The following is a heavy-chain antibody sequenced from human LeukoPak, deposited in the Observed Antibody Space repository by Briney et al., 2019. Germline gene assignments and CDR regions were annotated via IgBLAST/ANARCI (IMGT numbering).Heavy chain of an antibody. Sequence: SVKVSCKASGYTFTGYYMHWVRQAPGQGLEWMGGIIPIFGTANYAQKFQGRVTITADESTSTAYMELSSLRSEDTAVYYCARDRCSGGSCSYYFDYWGQGTLVTVSS. D-gene: IGHD2-15*01. CDR2: IIPIFGTA. CDR3: ARDRCSGGSCSYYFDY. CDR1: GYTFTGYY. V-gene: IGHV1-69*13. J-gene: IGHJ4*02.